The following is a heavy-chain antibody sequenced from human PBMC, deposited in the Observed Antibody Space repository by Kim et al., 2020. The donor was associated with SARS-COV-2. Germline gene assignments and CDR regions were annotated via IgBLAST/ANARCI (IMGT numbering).Heavy chain of an antibody. CDR3: ARTPQFGDTY. Sequence: STNYHPSLKSRVTISVDTSKNQFSLKLSSVTAADTAVYYCARTPQFGDTYWGQGTLVTVSS. V-gene: IGHV4-34*01. CDR2: ST. J-gene: IGHJ4*02. D-gene: IGHD3-10*01.